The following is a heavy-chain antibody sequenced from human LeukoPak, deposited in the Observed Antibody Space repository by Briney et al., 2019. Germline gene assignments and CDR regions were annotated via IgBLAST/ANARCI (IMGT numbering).Heavy chain of an antibody. V-gene: IGHV3-23*01. J-gene: IGHJ4*02. CDR2: ISGSGGST. Sequence: PGGSLRLSCAASGFTFSSYAMSWVRQAPGKGLEWVSAISGSGGSTYYADSVKGRFTTSRDNSKNTLYLQMNSLRAEDTAVYYCAKDAVDYYDSSGYDYWGQGTLVTVSS. D-gene: IGHD3-22*01. CDR1: GFTFSSYA. CDR3: AKDAVDYYDSSGYDY.